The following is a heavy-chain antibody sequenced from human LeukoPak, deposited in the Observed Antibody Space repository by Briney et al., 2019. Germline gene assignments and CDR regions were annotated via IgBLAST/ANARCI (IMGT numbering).Heavy chain of an antibody. Sequence: IISSGSTIYYAVSVNGRFTISRDNAKNSLYRQMNSLRAEDTAVYYCARDSDPTVTTSGYWGQGTLVTVSS. CDR2: IISSGSTI. CDR3: ARDSDPTVTTSGY. V-gene: IGHV3-11*04. J-gene: IGHJ4*02. D-gene: IGHD4-17*01.